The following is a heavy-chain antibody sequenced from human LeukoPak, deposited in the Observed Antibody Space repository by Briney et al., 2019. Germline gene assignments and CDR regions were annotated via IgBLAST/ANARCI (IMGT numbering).Heavy chain of an antibody. CDR2: ISGSGGST. CDR3: AKEGALGYCSSTSCEDAFDI. J-gene: IGHJ3*02. V-gene: IGHV3-23*01. D-gene: IGHD2-2*01. Sequence: GGSLRLSCAASGFTFSSYAMSWVRQAPGKGPEWVSAISGSGGSTYYADSVKGRFTISRDNSKNTLYLQMNSLRAEDTAVYYCAKEGALGYCSSTSCEDAFDIWGQGTMVTVSS. CDR1: GFTFSSYA.